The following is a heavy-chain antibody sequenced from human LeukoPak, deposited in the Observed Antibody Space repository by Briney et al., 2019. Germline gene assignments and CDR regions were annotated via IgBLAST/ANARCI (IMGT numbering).Heavy chain of an antibody. Sequence: PGGCLGLSCGASGLTFSNYWMHGGRQAPGKGLEWVAVISYDGSNKYYADSVKGRFTISRDNSKNTLYLQMNSLRAEDTAVYYCARVMAGHYRYYYYYGMDVWGQGTTVTVSS. J-gene: IGHJ6*02. CDR2: ISYDGSNK. V-gene: IGHV3-30*03. CDR3: ARVMAGHYRYYYYYGMDV. CDR1: GLTFSNYW. D-gene: IGHD3-10*01.